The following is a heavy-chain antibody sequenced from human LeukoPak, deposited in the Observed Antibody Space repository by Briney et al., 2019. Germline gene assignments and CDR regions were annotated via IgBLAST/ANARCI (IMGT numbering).Heavy chain of an antibody. CDR3: AEDGSSGWYSKYYFDY. CDR2: ISGSGGST. Sequence: PGGSLRLSCAASGFTFSSYAMSWVRQAPGKGLEWVSAISGSGGSTYYADSVKGRFTISRDNSKNTLYLQMNSLRAEDTAVYYCAEDGSSGWYSKYYFDYWGQGTLVTVSS. CDR1: GFTFSSYA. V-gene: IGHV3-23*01. D-gene: IGHD6-19*01. J-gene: IGHJ4*02.